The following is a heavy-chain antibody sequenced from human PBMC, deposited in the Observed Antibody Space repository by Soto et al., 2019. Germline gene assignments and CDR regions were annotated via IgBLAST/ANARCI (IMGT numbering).Heavy chain of an antibody. V-gene: IGHV1-69*12. CDR2: IIAIFGTG. CDR3: ARGYEYGDCDY. Sequence: QVQLVQSGAEVKKPGSSVKVSCKASGGTFSSYAIRWVRQAPGQGREWMGGIIAIFGTGNYAQKFQGRVTITEDESTSTAYMEMSSLRSEDTAVYYCARGYEYGDCDYWGQGTLVTVSS. D-gene: IGHD4-17*01. J-gene: IGHJ4*02. CDR1: GGTFSSYA.